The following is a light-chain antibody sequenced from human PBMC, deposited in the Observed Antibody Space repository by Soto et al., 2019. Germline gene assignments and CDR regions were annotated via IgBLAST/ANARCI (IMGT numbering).Light chain of an antibody. CDR1: QSVSTW. V-gene: IGKV1-5*01. CDR2: DAS. J-gene: IGKJ1*01. CDR3: QQYNGSPT. Sequence: DIQMTQSPSTLSASVGDRVTITCRASQSVSTWLAWYQQKAGRAPKLLIYDASTLQSGVPSRFSGSGSGTELTLTITDLQPDDFATYYCQQYNGSPTFGQGTRVDVK.